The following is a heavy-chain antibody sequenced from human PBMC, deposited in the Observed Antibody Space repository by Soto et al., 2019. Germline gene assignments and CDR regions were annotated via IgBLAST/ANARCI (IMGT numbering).Heavy chain of an antibody. Sequence: EVQLMESGGGLVQPGGSLRLSCAPSGLTLNNLWMSWVRQAPGKGLEWVANIKPDGSENSYVDSVKGRFTISRDNAKNSLYLQMNNLRAEDTAVYYCARANFDIRGQGTLVTVSS. D-gene: IGHD3-9*01. CDR2: IKPDGSEN. J-gene: IGHJ4*02. V-gene: IGHV3-7*04. CDR1: GLTLNNLW. CDR3: ARANFDI.